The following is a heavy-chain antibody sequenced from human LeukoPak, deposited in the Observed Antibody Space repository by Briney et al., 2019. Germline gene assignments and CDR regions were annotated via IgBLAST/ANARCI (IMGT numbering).Heavy chain of an antibody. CDR2: IRYDGSNK. J-gene: IGHJ1*01. V-gene: IGHV3-30*02. Sequence: GGSLRLSCAASGFTFSSYGMHWVRQAPGKGLEWVAFIRYDGSNKYYADSVKGRFTISRDNSKNTLYLQMNSLRTEDTAVYHCAKGYCSGGSCYPAEYFQHWGQGTLVTVSS. CDR3: AKGYCSGGSCYPAEYFQH. D-gene: IGHD2-15*01. CDR1: GFTFSSYG.